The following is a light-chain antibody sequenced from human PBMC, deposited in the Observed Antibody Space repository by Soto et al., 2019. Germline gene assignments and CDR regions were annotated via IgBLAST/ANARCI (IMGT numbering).Light chain of an antibody. Sequence: ILMTQSPASLSVSPGERATLSCRASQNIYSNIAWYQKRPGQAPRLLIYRASTRATGVPARFSGSGSGTEFTLTISSLQSEDFTVYSCLQYHNLWAFGQGTKVDIK. CDR2: RAS. CDR1: QNIYSN. CDR3: LQYHNLWA. J-gene: IGKJ1*01. V-gene: IGKV3-15*01.